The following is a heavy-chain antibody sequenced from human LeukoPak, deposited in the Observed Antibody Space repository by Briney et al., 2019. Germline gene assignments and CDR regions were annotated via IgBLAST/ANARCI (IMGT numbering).Heavy chain of an antibody. CDR3: ARLPYSSSSILNY. Sequence: GESLRISCKGSGYSFTNYWIGWVRQMPGKGLEWMGIIYPGDSDTRYSPSFQGQVTISADKSISTAYLQWSSLKASDTAMYYCARLPYSSSSILNYWGQGTLVTVSS. CDR2: IYPGDSDT. V-gene: IGHV5-51*01. J-gene: IGHJ4*02. D-gene: IGHD6-6*01. CDR1: GYSFTNYW.